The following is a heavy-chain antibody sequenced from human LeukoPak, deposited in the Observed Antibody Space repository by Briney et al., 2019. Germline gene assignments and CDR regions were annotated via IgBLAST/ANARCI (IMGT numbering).Heavy chain of an antibody. J-gene: IGHJ4*02. CDR3: AKEASSTSGWYVDY. CDR2: MFYSGST. Sequence: PSETLSLTCTVSGGSVSSYSWSWIRQPPGKGLEWIVYMFYSGSTNYNPSLKSRVAISVDTSKNQFSLKLTSVTAADTAVYYCAKEASSTSGWYVDYWGQGTLVTVSS. V-gene: IGHV4-59*02. D-gene: IGHD6-19*01. CDR1: GGSVSSYS.